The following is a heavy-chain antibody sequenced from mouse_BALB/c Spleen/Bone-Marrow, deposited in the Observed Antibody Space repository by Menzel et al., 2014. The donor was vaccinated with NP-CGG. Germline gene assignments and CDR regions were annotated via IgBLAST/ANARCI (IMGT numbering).Heavy chain of an antibody. V-gene: IGHV1-54*01. J-gene: IGHJ3*01. CDR3: ARRDYSFAY. CDR2: INPGSGGT. CDR1: GYAFTNYL. Sequence: QVQLQQSGAELVRPGTSVKVSCKASGYAFTNYLIEWVKQRPGQGLEWIGVINPGSGGTNYNEKFKGKATLTADKSSSTDYMQLSSLTSDDSAVYFCARRDYSFAYWGQGTLVTVSA. D-gene: IGHD2-13*01.